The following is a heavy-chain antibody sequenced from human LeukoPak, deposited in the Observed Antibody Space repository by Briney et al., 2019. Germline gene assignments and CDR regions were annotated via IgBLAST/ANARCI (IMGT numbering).Heavy chain of an antibody. CDR2: ISYDGSNK. CDR3: ARSSSSSWKEFDAFDI. Sequence: PGGSLRLSCAASGFTFSSYAMHWVRQAPGKGLEWVAVISYDGSNKYYADSVKGRFTISRDNSKNTLYLQMNSLRAEDTAVYYCARSSSSSWKEFDAFDIWGQGTMVTVSS. D-gene: IGHD6-13*01. J-gene: IGHJ3*02. V-gene: IGHV3-30-3*01. CDR1: GFTFSSYA.